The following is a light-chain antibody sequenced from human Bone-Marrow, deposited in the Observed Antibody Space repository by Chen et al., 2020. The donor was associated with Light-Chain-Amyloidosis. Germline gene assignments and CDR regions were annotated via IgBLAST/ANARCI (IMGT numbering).Light chain of an antibody. CDR2: EDS. Sequence: SYVLTQPSSVSVAPGQTATSACGGNNLGSTSVHWYQHAPGQAPLLVVYEDSDRPSGIPEGLSGSNSGNTATLTISRVDAGDEADYYCQVWDRSSDRPVFGGATQLTVL. CDR1: NLGSTS. V-gene: IGLV3-21*02. J-gene: IGLJ3*02. CDR3: QVWDRSSDRPV.